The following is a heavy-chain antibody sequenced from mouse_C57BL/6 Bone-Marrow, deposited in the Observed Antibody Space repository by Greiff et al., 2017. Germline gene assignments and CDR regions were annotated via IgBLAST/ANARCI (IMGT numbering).Heavy chain of an antibody. CDR2: FYPRSGNT. D-gene: IGHD1-1*01. Sequence: QVQLQQSGAELARPGASVKLSCKASGYTFTSYGISWVKQRTGQGLEWIGEFYPRSGNTYYNEKFKGKATLTADKSSSTAYMELRSLTSEDSAVYYCARSGCYSGSSYYAMDYWGQGTSVTVSS. J-gene: IGHJ4*01. CDR1: GYTFTSYG. V-gene: IGHV1-81*01. CDR3: ARSGCYSGSSYYAMDY.